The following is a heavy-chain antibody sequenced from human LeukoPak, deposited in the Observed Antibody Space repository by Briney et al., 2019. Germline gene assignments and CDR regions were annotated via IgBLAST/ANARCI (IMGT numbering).Heavy chain of an antibody. J-gene: IGHJ4*02. V-gene: IGHV1-18*01. D-gene: IGHD3-22*01. CDR1: GYTFTSYG. CDR2: ISAYNGNT. Sequence: ASVKVSCTASGYTFTSYGISWVRQAPGQGLEWMGWISAYNGNTNYAQKLQGRVTMATDTSTSTAYMELRSLRSDDTAVYYCARGHSSGSPYYFDYWGQGTLVTVSS. CDR3: ARGHSSGSPYYFDY.